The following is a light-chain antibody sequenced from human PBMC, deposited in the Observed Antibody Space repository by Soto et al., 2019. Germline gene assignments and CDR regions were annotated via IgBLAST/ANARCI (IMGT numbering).Light chain of an antibody. J-gene: IGKJ4*01. CDR3: QQRIKWPLT. CDR1: QSVSSSY. V-gene: IGKV3D-20*02. CDR2: GAS. Sequence: EIVLTQSPGTLSLSPGERATLSCRASQSVSSSYLAWYQQKPGQAPRLLIYGASSRATGIPARFSGSGSGTDFTLTISSLEPEDFAVYYCQQRIKWPLTFGGGTKVDIK.